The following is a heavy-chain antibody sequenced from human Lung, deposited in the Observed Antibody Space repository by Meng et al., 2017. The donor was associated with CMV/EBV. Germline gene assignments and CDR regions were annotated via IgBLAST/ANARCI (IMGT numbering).Heavy chain of an antibody. D-gene: IGHD6-13*01. Sequence: GGSLRLXCRASGYTFSSYSMSWVRQAPGKGLEWVSSISGSGGSTYSADSVKGRLTISRDNSESTLYLQMNSLTAEDTAIYYCVKGWQNLVDYWGQGTLVTVSS. CDR2: ISGSGGST. CDR1: GYTFSSYS. J-gene: IGHJ4*02. CDR3: VKGWQNLVDY. V-gene: IGHV3-23*01.